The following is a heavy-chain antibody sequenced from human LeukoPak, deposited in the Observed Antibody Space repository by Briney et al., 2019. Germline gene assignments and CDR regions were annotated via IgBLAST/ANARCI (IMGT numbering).Heavy chain of an antibody. CDR1: GFTVDSNY. D-gene: IGHD5-12*01. CDR3: ARNSGYDLDGMDV. CDR2: IYTGGNT. Sequence: GGSLRLSCAASGFTVDSNYLSWVRQAPGKGLEWVSTIYTGGNTYYAASVKGRFTISRDFSKNTVFLHMNSLRAEDTAVYYCARNSGYDLDGMDVWGQGTTVTVSS. J-gene: IGHJ6*02. V-gene: IGHV3-53*01.